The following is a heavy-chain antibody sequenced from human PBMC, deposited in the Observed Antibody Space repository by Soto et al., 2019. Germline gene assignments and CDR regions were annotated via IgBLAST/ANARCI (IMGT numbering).Heavy chain of an antibody. D-gene: IGHD6-25*01. CDR2: ISGSGGST. CDR1: GFTFSSYA. CDR3: AKDLRPNLAKHYYYYYYGMDV. V-gene: IGHV3-23*01. J-gene: IGHJ6*02. Sequence: EVQLLESGGGLVQPGGSLRLSCAASGFTFSSYAMSWVRQAPGKGLEWVSAISGSGGSTYYADSVKGRFTISRDNSKNTLYLQMNSLRAEDTAVYYCAKDLRPNLAKHYYYYYYGMDVWGQGTTVTVSS.